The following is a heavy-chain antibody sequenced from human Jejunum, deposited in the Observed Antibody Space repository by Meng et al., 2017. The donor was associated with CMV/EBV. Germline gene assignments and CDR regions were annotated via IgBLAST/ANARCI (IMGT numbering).Heavy chain of an antibody. D-gene: IGHD6-19*01. CDR2: IYPGDSEN. V-gene: IGHV5-51*01. J-gene: IGHJ4*02. CDR3: VAKESFSSGWYRWAN. CDR1: GYRFTSQR. Sequence: SGYRFTSQRIGWVRQMPGKGLEWMGNIYPGDSENRDSPSFQGQVNIPAEKSITPAYLQWSSLKASDTAIYYCVAKESFSSGWYRWANWGQGTLVTVSS.